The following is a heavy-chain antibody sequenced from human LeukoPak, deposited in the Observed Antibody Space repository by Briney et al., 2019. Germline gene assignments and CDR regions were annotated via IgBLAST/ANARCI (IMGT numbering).Heavy chain of an antibody. V-gene: IGHV4-59*01. CDR2: IYYSGTT. D-gene: IGHD2-21*02. J-gene: IGHJ6*03. CDR1: GGSISSYY. CDR3: ARGLGVVTAISNYYYMDV. Sequence: SETLSLTCSVSGGSISSYYWSWIRQPPGKGLEWIGYIYYSGTTNYSPSLKSRVTISVDTSKNQFSLKLSSVTAADTAVYYCARGLGVVTAISNYYYMDVWGKGTTVTVSS.